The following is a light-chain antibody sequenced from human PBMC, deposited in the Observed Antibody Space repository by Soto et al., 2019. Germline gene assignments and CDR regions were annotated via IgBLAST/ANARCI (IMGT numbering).Light chain of an antibody. CDR2: KAS. CDR1: QSISSW. Sequence: DFQMTQSPSTLSASVGDRVTITCRASQSISSWLAWYQQKPGKAPKLLIYKASSLESGVPSRFSGCGSGTEFTLTISSLQPDDFATYYCQQYNSYCTFGQGTKVDIK. V-gene: IGKV1-5*03. J-gene: IGKJ1*01. CDR3: QQYNSYCT.